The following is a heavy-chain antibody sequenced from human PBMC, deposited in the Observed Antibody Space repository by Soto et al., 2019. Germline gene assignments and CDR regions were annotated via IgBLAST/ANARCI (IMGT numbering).Heavy chain of an antibody. Sequence: GSAVKVSCEASGFSFTGYYIHWLRQAPGQGLEWMGWINAHSGGTEYAQKFQGRVTLTRDTSIATAYLTLTSLTSDDTVLYYCAKDLTRKPDYSSDPRVQGTLVTLS. CDR3: AKDLTRKPDYSSDP. CDR2: INAHSGGT. J-gene: IGHJ5*02. D-gene: IGHD5-12*01. CDR1: GFSFTGYY. V-gene: IGHV1-2*02.